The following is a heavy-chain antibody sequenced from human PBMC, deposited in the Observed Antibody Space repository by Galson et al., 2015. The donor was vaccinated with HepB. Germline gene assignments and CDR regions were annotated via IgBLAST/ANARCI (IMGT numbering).Heavy chain of an antibody. D-gene: IGHD1-1*01. Sequence: SLRLSCAASGFAFRNDGMHWVRQAPGKGLEWVAVIWYDDGRQKVYADSVKGRFTISRDNSKNTLYLEMNSLRVEDTAVYYCTRGPRIQLERVDYWGQGTLVTVSS. J-gene: IGHJ4*02. V-gene: IGHV3-33*01. CDR1: GFAFRNDG. CDR2: IWYDDGRQK. CDR3: TRGPRIQLERVDY.